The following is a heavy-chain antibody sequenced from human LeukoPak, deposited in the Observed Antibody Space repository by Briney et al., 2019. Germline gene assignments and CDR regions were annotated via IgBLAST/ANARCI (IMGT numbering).Heavy chain of an antibody. D-gene: IGHD3-22*01. CDR1: GFTFSSYA. CDR2: ISGSGGST. V-gene: IGHV3-23*01. CDR3: ARGLVEKGGYDSSGPNWFDP. Sequence: GGSLRLSCAASGFTFSSYAMSWVRQAPGKGLEWVSAISGSGGSTYYADSVKGRFTISRDNSKNTLYLQMNSLRAEDTAVYYCARGLVEKGGYDSSGPNWFDPWGQGTLVTVSS. J-gene: IGHJ5*02.